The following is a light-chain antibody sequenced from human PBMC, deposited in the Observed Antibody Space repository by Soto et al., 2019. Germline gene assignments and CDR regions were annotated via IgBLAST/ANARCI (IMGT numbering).Light chain of an antibody. J-gene: IGKJ2*01. CDR1: QSVSSN. V-gene: IGKV3-15*01. CDR2: GAS. Sequence: EIVMTQSPATLSVSPGERATLSCRASQSVSSNLAWYQQKPVQAPRSLIYGASTRPTGIPARFSGSGSGTEFNLTISRLQSEAFAFYYCQQYNNWPPYTFGQGTKLEIK. CDR3: QQYNNWPPYT.